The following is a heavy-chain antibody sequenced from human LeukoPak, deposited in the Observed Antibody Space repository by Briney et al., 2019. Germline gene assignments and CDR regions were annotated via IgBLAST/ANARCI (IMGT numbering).Heavy chain of an antibody. CDR1: GGSISSGGYY. CDR3: ARWKRSSSGIDY. V-gene: IGHV4-31*03. J-gene: IGHJ4*02. D-gene: IGHD6-6*01. Sequence: PSQTLSLTCTVSGGSISSGGYYWSWIRQHPGTGLEWIGYIYYSGSTYYNPSLKSRVTISVDTSKNQFSLKLSSVTAADTAVYYCARWKRSSSGIDYWGQGTLVTVSS. CDR2: IYYSGST.